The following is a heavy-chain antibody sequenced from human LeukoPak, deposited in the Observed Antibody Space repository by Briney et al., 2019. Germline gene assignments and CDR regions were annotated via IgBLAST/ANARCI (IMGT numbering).Heavy chain of an antibody. D-gene: IGHD6-19*01. CDR2: INPNSGGT. CDR3: ARVGWYKSYYYYGMDV. J-gene: IGHJ6*04. CDR1: GYTFTGYY. Sequence: ASVKVSCKASGYTFTGYYMHWVRQAPGQGLEWMGWINPNSGGTNYAQKFQGRVTMTRDTSISTAYMELSRLRSDDTAVYYCARVGWYKSYYYYGMDVWGKGTTVTVSS. V-gene: IGHV1-2*02.